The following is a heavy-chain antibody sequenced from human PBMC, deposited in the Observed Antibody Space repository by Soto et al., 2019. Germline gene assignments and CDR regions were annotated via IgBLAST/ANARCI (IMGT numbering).Heavy chain of an antibody. J-gene: IGHJ5*02. CDR3: ARHYYDSSGYPSWFDP. V-gene: IGHV4-30-2*01. CDR1: GGSISSGGYS. CDR2: IYHSVST. D-gene: IGHD3-22*01. Sequence: TLSLTCAVSGGSISSGGYSWSWILQPPGKGLEWIGYIYHSVSTYYNPSLKSRVTISVDRSKNQFSLKLSSVTAADTAVYYCARHYYDSSGYPSWFDPWGQGTLVTVSS.